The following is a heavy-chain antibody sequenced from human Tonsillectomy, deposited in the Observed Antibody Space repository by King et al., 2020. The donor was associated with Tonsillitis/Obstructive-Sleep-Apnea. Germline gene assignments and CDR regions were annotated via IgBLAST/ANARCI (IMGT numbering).Heavy chain of an antibody. V-gene: IGHV3-15*07. CDR1: GFTFTKAW. CDR3: TPVTTVAGPFAY. J-gene: IGHJ4*02. D-gene: IGHD4-23*01. Sequence: VQLVESGGGLVKPGGSLRLSCAASGFTFTKAWMNWVXXAPXKGXXXVXXXXXXXXXXXXXYAEPVKGXFTIXXDDSRNTVYLXXXSLKTEDTAVYYCTPVTTVAGPFAYWGQGTLVTVSS. CDR2: XXXXXXXXXX.